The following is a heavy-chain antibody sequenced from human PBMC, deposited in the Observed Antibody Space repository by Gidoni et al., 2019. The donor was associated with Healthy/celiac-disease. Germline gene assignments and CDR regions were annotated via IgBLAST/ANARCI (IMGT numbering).Heavy chain of an antibody. V-gene: IGHV3-7*01. J-gene: IGHJ4*02. CDR2: IKQDGSEK. CDR1: GFTFSSYW. CDR3: ARELVGATHFDD. D-gene: IGHD1-26*01. Sequence: EVQLVESGGGLVQPGGYLRLSCAASGFTFSSYWMSWVRQAPGKGLEWVANIKQDGSEKDYVDSVKGRFTISRDNAKNSLYLQMNSLRAEDTAVYYCARELVGATHFDDWGQGTLVTVSS.